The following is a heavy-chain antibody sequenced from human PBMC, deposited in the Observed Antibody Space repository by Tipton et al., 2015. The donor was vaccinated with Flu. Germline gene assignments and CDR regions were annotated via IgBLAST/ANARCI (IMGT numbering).Heavy chain of an antibody. CDR1: SGSIRSTNYF. D-gene: IGHD1/OR15-1a*01. Sequence: TLSLTCTVSSGSIRSTNYFCAWIRQPPGKRLELIGSIYPSGTTYYNPSLRSRVIISVDTSKNQFSLKLSSVTAADTAVYYCVRDREGTNAFDIWGQGTMATVSS. J-gene: IGHJ3*02. V-gene: IGHV4-39*07. CDR2: IYPSGTT. CDR3: VRDREGTNAFDI.